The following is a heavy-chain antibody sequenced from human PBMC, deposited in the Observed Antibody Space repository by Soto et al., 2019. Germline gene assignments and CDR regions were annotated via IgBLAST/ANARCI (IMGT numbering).Heavy chain of an antibody. D-gene: IGHD2-15*01. CDR2: IHHSGSA. V-gene: IGHV4-34*01. J-gene: IGHJ4*02. Sequence: PSETLSLTCAVYGGSLSGSYWSWIRQPPGTGLEWIGEIHHSGSAYYNPSLKSRVTLSVDTSKNQFSLKLNSVTAADTAVYYCASPGYCSDGTCCPDYWGQGTLVTVSS. CDR3: ASPGYCSDGTCCPDY. CDR1: GGSLSGSY.